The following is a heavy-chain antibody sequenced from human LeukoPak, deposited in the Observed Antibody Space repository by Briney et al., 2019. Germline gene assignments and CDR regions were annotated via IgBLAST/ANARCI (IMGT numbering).Heavy chain of an antibody. D-gene: IGHD6-13*01. V-gene: IGHV1-2*02. CDR3: ARPIAAAVNWFDP. CDR1: GYTFTGDY. Sequence: ASVKVSCKVSGYTFTGDYMHWVRQAPGQGLEWMGWINPNSGGTNYAQKFQGRVTMTRDTSISTASMELSRLRSDATAVYYCARPIAAAVNWFDPWGQGTLVTVSS. CDR2: INPNSGGT. J-gene: IGHJ5*02.